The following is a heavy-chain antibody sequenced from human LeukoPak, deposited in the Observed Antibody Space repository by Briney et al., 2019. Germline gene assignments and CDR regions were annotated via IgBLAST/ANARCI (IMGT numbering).Heavy chain of an antibody. CDR2: INPTGGST. CDR3: AREYSSYFDY. Sequence: PVASVKVSCKASGYTFTSYYMHWVRQAPGEGLEWMGIINPTGGSTSYAQKFQGRVTMTRDTSTSTAYMELRSLRSDDTAVYYCAREYSSYFDYWGQGTLVTVSS. CDR1: GYTFTSYY. V-gene: IGHV1-46*01. D-gene: IGHD6-13*01. J-gene: IGHJ4*02.